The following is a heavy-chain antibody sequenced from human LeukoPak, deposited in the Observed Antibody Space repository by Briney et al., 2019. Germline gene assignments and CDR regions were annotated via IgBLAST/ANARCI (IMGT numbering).Heavy chain of an antibody. CDR2: ISYDGSNE. V-gene: IGHV3-30-3*01. J-gene: IGHJ6*02. Sequence: GGSLRLSCADSGFTFSTYAMHWVRQAPGKGLEWVAVISYDGSNEYYADSVKGRFTISRDNSKNTLYLQMNSLSAEDTAVYYCAREDGRGVDTAMVTHYYYGMDVWGQGTTVTVSS. D-gene: IGHD5-18*01. CDR1: GFTFSTYA. CDR3: AREDGRGVDTAMVTHYYYGMDV.